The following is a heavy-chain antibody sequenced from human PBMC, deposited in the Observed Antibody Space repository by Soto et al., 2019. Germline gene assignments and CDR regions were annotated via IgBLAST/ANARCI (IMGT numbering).Heavy chain of an antibody. Sequence: EVQLVESGGGLVQPGGSLRLSCAASGFTFSTYWMHWIRQVPGKGLEWVSRINSDASHTYYADSVKGRFTISRDNAKNTLHLEMNSLRAEDTAVYYCVRDGHCIPTSCYGNWLDPWGQGNLVTVSS. CDR3: VRDGHCIPTSCYGNWLDP. CDR2: INSDASHT. J-gene: IGHJ5*02. D-gene: IGHD2-2*01. V-gene: IGHV3-74*01. CDR1: GFTFSTYW.